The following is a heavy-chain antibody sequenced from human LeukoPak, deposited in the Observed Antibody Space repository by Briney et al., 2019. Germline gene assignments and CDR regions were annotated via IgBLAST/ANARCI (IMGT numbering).Heavy chain of an antibody. D-gene: IGHD1-26*01. CDR2: IYYDGTT. CDR1: VGSVSDTNYY. J-gene: IGHJ4*02. CDR3: ARAGGSYYLKNDY. V-gene: IGHV4-39*01. Sequence: SETLSLTCTVSVGSVSDTNYYWGWIRQPPGKGLEWIGTIYYDGTTYFSPSLKSRVTISVDTSKNQFSLKLSSVTAADTAVYYCARAGGSYYLKNDYWGQGTLVTVSS.